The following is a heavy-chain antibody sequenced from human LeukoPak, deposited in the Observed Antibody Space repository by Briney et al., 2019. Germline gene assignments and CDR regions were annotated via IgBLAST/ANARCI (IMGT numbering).Heavy chain of an antibody. CDR3: AAGRPYSLLDY. V-gene: IGHV1-24*01. D-gene: IGHD5-18*01. CDR1: GSSLSELS. Sequence: GASVKVSCTVPGSSLSELSLYWVRQAPGKGLEWMGGFDVIDSETFYAQKFQGRVTMTEDSSTDTAYMELRSLTSDDTALYYCAAGRPYSLLDYWGQGTLVTVSS. CDR2: FDVIDSET. J-gene: IGHJ4*02.